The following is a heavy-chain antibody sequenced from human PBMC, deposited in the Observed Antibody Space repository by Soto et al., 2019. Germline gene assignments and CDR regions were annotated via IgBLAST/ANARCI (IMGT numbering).Heavy chain of an antibody. J-gene: IGHJ4*02. CDR1: GDFIRSHY. D-gene: IGHD5-12*01. V-gene: IGHV4-59*11. CDR3: ARGLPEGYVGNLDS. Sequence: QVHLQESGPGLVKPSETLSLNCTVSGDFIRSHYWTWIRQAPGKGLEWIGSIYYNVNTNYNPSLNSRVTLSVNTSNKQFSLKVTSVTTADTAVYYCARGLPEGYVGNLDSWGQGTLVTVSS. CDR2: IYYNVNT.